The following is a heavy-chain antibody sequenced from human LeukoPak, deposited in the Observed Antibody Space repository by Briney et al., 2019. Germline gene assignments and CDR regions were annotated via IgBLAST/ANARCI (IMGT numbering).Heavy chain of an antibody. V-gene: IGHV3-23*01. D-gene: IGHD1-26*01. CDR1: GFTFSSYA. CDR2: ISGSGGST. Sequence: GGSLRLSCAASGFTFSSYAMSWVRQAPGKELEWVSAISGSGGSTYYADSVKGRFTISRDNSKNTLYLQMNSLRAEDTAVYYCARSAREWELLLVFDYWGQGTLVTVSS. J-gene: IGHJ4*02. CDR3: ARSAREWELLLVFDY.